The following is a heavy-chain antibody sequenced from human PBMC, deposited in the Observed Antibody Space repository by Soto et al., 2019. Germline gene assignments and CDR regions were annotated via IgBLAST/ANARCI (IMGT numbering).Heavy chain of an antibody. CDR2: ISGSGDST. D-gene: IGHD6-13*01. CDR1: GFTFSSYA. V-gene: IGHV3-23*01. Sequence: EVQLLESGGGLVQPGGSLRLSCAASGFTFSSYAMSWVRQAPEKGLEWVPGISGSGDSTYYADSVKGRFTISRDNSKNTLYLQMNSLRADDTAVYYCAKGLSRYGGNSATFDYWGQGTLVTVSS. CDR3: AKGLSRYGGNSATFDY. J-gene: IGHJ4*02.